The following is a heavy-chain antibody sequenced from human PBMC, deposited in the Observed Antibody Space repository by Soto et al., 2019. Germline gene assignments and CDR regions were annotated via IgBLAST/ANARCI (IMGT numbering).Heavy chain of an antibody. CDR3: AKIQSVAGTPSQA. CDR2: ISGSGGST. CDR1: GFTFSSYA. D-gene: IGHD6-19*01. V-gene: IGHV3-23*01. J-gene: IGHJ5*02. Sequence: EVQLLESGGGLVQPGGSLRLSCAASGFTFSSYAMSWVRRAPGKGLEWVSAISGSGGSTYYADSVKGRFTISRDNSKNTLYLQMNSLRAEDTAVYYCAKIQSVAGTPSQAWGQGTLVTVSS.